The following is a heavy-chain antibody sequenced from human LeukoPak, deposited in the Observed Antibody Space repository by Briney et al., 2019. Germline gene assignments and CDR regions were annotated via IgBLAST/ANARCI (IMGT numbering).Heavy chain of an antibody. V-gene: IGHV4-61*02. CDR2: IYSNGWT. CDR3: ARGSGWNSFDP. J-gene: IGHJ5*02. CDR1: GGSISTDLYY. D-gene: IGHD6-19*01. Sequence: PSETLSLTCTVSGGSISTDLYYWTWIRQPAGKGLEWIGRIYSNGWTDYNPPLKSRVSISIGTSKNHFSLKMSLATAADTALYYCARGSGWNSFDPWGQGTLVTVSS.